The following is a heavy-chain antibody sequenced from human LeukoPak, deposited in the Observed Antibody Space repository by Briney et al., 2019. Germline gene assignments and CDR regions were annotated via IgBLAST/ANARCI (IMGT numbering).Heavy chain of an antibody. D-gene: IGHD4-17*01. CDR3: ARASNGDYADGDEIFDY. Sequence: PSQTLSLTCTVSGGSISSGDYYWSWIRQPPGKGLEWIGYIYYSGSTYYNPSLKSRVTISVDTSKNQFPLKLSSVTAADTAVYYCARASNGDYADGDEIFDYWGQGTLVTVSS. J-gene: IGHJ4*02. CDR1: GGSISSGDYY. V-gene: IGHV4-30-4*01. CDR2: IYYSGST.